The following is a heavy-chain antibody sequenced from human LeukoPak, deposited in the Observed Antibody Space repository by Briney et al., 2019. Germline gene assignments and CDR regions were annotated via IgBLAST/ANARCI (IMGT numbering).Heavy chain of an antibody. CDR2: ISSSGTSK. J-gene: IGHJ4*02. CDR3: GRHAYGGSPPLS. Sequence: GGSLRLSCAASGFPFSDYYMSWIRQAPGKGLEWVSYISSSGTSKYHADSVKGRFTSSRDNAKNSLYLQMNSLRAEDTAMYYCGRHAYGGSPPLSWGQGALVTVSS. V-gene: IGHV3-11*01. CDR1: GFPFSDYY. D-gene: IGHD3-10*01.